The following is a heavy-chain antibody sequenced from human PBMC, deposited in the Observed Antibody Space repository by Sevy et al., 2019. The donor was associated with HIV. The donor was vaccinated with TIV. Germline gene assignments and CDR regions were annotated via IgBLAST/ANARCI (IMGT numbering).Heavy chain of an antibody. CDR1: GNTFTVYF. J-gene: IGHJ1*01. V-gene: IGHV1-2*02. CDR3: ARGVTIFGVDYYFQH. Sequence: ASVKVSCKASGNTFTVYFVYWVRQAPGQGLEWMEWINPNSGDTNYAQNFQGRVTLTSDASIITAYRELSSLTSDDTAVLYCARGVTIFGVDYYFQHWGQGALVTVSS. D-gene: IGHD3-3*01. CDR2: INPNSGDT.